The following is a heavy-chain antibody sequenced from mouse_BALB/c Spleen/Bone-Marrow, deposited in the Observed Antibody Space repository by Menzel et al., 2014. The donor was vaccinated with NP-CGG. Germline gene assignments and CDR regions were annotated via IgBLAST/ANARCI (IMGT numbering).Heavy chain of an antibody. D-gene: IGHD2-4*01. CDR1: GFTFSNYG. CDR2: ISGGGSYT. J-gene: IGHJ3*01. CDR3: ARHAYYDQTEVSFVY. V-gene: IGHV5-9-2*01. Sequence: EVQGVESGGGLVKSGGSLKLSCAASGFTFSNYGMSWVRQTPEKRLEWVATISGGGSYTFYSDSVKGRFTISRDNAKNNLYLQLSSLRSKDTALYYCARHAYYDQTEVSFVYWGQGTLVTVSA.